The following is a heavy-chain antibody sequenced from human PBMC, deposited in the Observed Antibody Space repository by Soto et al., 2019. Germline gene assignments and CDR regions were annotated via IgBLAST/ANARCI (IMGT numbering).Heavy chain of an antibody. CDR3: AHIPVTSRRGYYFDY. V-gene: IGHV2-5*02. Sequence: SGPTLVNPTQTLTLTCTFSGFSLSTSGVGVGWIRQPPGKALEWLALIYWDDDKRYSPALKSRLTITKDTAKNQVVLTMTNMDPGDTATYYCAHIPVTSRRGYYFDYWGQGTLVTVSS. CDR1: GFSLSTSGVG. CDR2: IYWDDDK. J-gene: IGHJ4*02. D-gene: IGHD5-18*01.